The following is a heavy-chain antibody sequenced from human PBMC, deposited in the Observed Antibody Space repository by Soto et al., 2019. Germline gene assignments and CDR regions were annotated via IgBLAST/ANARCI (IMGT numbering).Heavy chain of an antibody. V-gene: IGHV4-59*01. CDR3: ARETLIRTDYYGVDY. J-gene: IGHJ6*02. CDR2: IYYSGST. CDR1: GGSISSYY. D-gene: IGHD2-8*01. Sequence: SETLSLTCTVSGGSISSYYWGWIRQPPGKGLEWIGYIYYSGSTNYNPSLKSRVTISVDTSKNQFSLKLSSVTAAYTAVYYCARETLIRTDYYGVDYWGHGITVTVSS.